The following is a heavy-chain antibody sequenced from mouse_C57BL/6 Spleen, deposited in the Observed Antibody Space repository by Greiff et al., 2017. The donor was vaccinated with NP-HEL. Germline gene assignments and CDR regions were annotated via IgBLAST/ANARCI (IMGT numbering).Heavy chain of an antibody. Sequence: EVHLVESGGGLVKPGGSLKLSCAASGFTFSDYGMHWVRQAPEKGLEWVAYISSGSSTIYYADTVKGRFTISRDNAKNTLFLQMTSLRSEDTARYYCAPITAGGFAYWGQGTLVTVSA. CDR1: GFTFSDYG. D-gene: IGHD1-1*01. V-gene: IGHV5-17*01. CDR2: ISSGSSTI. J-gene: IGHJ3*01. CDR3: APITAGGFAY.